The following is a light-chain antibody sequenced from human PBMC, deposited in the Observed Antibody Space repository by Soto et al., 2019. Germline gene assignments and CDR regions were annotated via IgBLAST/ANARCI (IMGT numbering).Light chain of an antibody. Sequence: EIVMTQSPATLSVSPGPRATLSCPASHSVSSTLARYQQKPGQAPSLLIYGASTRATGIPARFSGSGSGTEFTLTISSLQSEDFAVYYCQQYNNWPPWTFGQGTKVEIK. V-gene: IGKV3-15*01. CDR1: HSVSST. J-gene: IGKJ1*01. CDR2: GAS. CDR3: QQYNNWPPWT.